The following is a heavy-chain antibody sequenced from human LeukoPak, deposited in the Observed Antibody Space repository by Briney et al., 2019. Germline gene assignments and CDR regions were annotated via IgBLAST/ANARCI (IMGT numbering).Heavy chain of an antibody. J-gene: IGHJ5*02. CDR1: GGTFNNSA. Sequence: SVKVSCKTSGGTFNNSAISWVRQAPGQGLEWLGGIMPLFGTAGYAQKFQGRVTITKDESTRTVYLELTSLTSDDTAVYYCARDVHGDYGSGWFDPWGQGTLVPVSS. CDR3: ARDVHGDYGSGWFDP. D-gene: IGHD4-17*01. CDR2: IMPLFGTA. V-gene: IGHV1-69*05.